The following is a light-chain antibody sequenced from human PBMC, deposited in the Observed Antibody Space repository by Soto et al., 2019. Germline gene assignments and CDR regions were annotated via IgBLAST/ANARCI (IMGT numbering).Light chain of an antibody. CDR2: CAS. V-gene: IGKV3-15*01. J-gene: IGKJ4*01. CDR3: QQYNNWPLT. Sequence: IVITQCPATLSVSPGERAPLSCRASQSVSSNLAWYQQKPGQAPSLLTYCASTRATGIPARFSGSGSGTEFTLTISSLQSEDFAVYYCQQYNNWPLTFGGGTKVDIK. CDR1: QSVSSN.